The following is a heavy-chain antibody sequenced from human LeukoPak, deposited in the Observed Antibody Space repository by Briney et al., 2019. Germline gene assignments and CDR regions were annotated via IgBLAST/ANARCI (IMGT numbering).Heavy chain of an antibody. J-gene: IGHJ5*02. CDR3: ARHSGYDLRWFDP. CDR2: IYYSGST. Sequence: PSETLSLTCTVSGGSISSYYWSWIRQPPGKGLEWIGYIYYSGSTKYNPSLKSRVTISVDTSKNQFSLILSSVTAADTAVYYCARHSGYDLRWFDPWGQGTLVTVSS. D-gene: IGHD5-12*01. V-gene: IGHV4-59*08. CDR1: GGSISSYY.